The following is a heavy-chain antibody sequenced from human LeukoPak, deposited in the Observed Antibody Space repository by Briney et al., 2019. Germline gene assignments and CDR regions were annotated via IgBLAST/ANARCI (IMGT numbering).Heavy chain of an antibody. V-gene: IGHV1-18*01. D-gene: IGHD1-14*01. CDR2: ISAYNGNA. J-gene: IGHJ6*03. Sequence: ASVKVSCKAPGYTFTSYGISWVRQAPGQGLEWMGWISAYNGNANYAQKLQGRVTMTTGTSTSTAYMELRSLRSDDTAVYYCARPVSDTHYYYYMDVWGKGTTVTVSS. CDR1: GYTFTSYG. CDR3: ARPVSDTHYYYYMDV.